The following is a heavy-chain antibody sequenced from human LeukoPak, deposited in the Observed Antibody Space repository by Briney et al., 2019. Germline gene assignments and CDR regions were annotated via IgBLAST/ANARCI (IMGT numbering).Heavy chain of an antibody. V-gene: IGHV3-23*01. CDR1: GFTFNSFA. D-gene: IGHD6-19*01. J-gene: IGHJ4*02. Sequence: PGGSLRLSCAASGFTFNSFAMGWVRQAPGKGLEWVSAINCRGDDTYYPDSVKGRFTISRDNSNNSLYLQMNSLRAEDTAVYYCAKGHRSSFSFFDSWGQGILVTVSS. CDR2: INCRGDDT. CDR3: AKGHRSSFSFFDS.